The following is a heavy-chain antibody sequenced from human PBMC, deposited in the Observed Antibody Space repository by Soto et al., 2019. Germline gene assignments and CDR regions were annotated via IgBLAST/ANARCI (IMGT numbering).Heavy chain of an antibody. D-gene: IGHD3-9*01. Sequence: QVQLVESGGGVVQPGRSLRLSCAASGFTFSSYAMHWVRQAPGKGLEWVAVISYDGRNKYYADSVKGRFTISRDNSKKTLYLQMNSLRAEDTAVYYCSRDVRSALRYFDWLLGSYFDYWGQGTLVTVSS. CDR3: SRDVRSALRYFDWLLGSYFDY. CDR1: GFTFSSYA. CDR2: ISYDGRNK. J-gene: IGHJ4*02. V-gene: IGHV3-30-3*01.